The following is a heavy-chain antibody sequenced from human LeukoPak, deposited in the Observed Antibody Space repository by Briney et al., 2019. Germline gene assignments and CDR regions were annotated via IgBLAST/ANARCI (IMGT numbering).Heavy chain of an antibody. CDR2: VSGDTCYT. D-gene: IGHD4-17*01. V-gene: IGHV3-21*01. Sequence: GGTLRLSCAASGFNLYTYGLSWVRQARRTGLEWVSAVSGDTCYTYYAGSVKGRFTISRDNAKTSLYLQMNSLRDEDTAVYYCARDRMDYEADYWGQGTLVTVSS. CDR1: GFNLYTYG. J-gene: IGHJ4*02. CDR3: ARDRMDYEADY.